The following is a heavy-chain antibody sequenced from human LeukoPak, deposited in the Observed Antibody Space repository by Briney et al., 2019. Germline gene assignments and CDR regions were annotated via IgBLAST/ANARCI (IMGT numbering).Heavy chain of an antibody. J-gene: IGHJ5*02. CDR1: GDSISSGGYS. CDR2: IHDSGST. CDR3: ASSSYSGSGSYYENWFDP. V-gene: IGHV4-30-4*07. D-gene: IGHD3-10*01. Sequence: PSETLSLTCAVSGDSISSGGYSWSWIRQTPGKGLEWIAYIHDSGSTYNNPSLKSRLSISIDTSKNQFSLKLNSVTAADTAVYYCASSSYSGSGSYYENWFDPWGQGTLVTVSS.